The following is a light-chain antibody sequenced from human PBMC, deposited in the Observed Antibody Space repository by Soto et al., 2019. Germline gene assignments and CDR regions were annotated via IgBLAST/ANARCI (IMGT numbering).Light chain of an antibody. CDR3: QPYGSSLTWT. CDR1: QSVSSSY. J-gene: IGKJ1*01. V-gene: IGKV3-20*01. CDR2: GAS. Sequence: EIVLTQSTGTLSLSPGERATLSCRAIQSVSSSYLAWYQQKPGQAPRLLIYGASSRATGIPDRFSGSGSGTDFTLTISRLEPEDFAVHYCQPYGSSLTWTFGQVAKVDIK.